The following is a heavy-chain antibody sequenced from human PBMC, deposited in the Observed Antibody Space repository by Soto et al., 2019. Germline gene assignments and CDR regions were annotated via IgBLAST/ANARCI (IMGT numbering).Heavy chain of an antibody. J-gene: IGHJ4*02. CDR2: IYYSGST. CDR3: ASYDSSGYYTPSGFGY. Sequence: SETLSLTCTVSGGSISSGDYYWSWIRQPPGKGLEWIGYIYYSGSTYYNPSLKSRVTISVDTSKNQFSLKLSSVTAADTAVYYCASYDSSGYYTPSGFGYWGQGTLGTVSS. V-gene: IGHV4-30-4*01. D-gene: IGHD3-22*01. CDR1: GGSISSGDYY.